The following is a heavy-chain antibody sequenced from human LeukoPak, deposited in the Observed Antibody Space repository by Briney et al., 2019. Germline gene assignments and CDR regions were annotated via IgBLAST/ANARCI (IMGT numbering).Heavy chain of an antibody. J-gene: IGHJ6*03. CDR3: ARVEGCSSTSCPNAHYYYYYYMDV. Sequence: SETLSLTCAVYGESFRGYYWSWIRQPPGKGLEWIGEINHSGSTNYNPSLKSRVTISVDTSKNQFSLKLSSVTAADTAVYYCARVEGCSSTSCPNAHYYYYYYMDVWGKGTTVTVSS. V-gene: IGHV4-34*01. CDR1: GESFRGYY. CDR2: INHSGST. D-gene: IGHD2-2*01.